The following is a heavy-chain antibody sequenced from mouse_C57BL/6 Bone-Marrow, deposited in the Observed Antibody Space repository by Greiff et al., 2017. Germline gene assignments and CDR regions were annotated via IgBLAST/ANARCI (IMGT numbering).Heavy chain of an antibody. J-gene: IGHJ2*01. Sequence: VQLQQPGAELVMPGASVKLSCKASGYTFTSYWMHWVKQRPGQGLEWIGEIDPSDSYTNYNQKIKSQSTLTVDKSSSTSYMQHSRLSSEDSAVYYCAREGYSGSSLYSFDSWGQGTTLTVSS. D-gene: IGHD1-1*01. CDR3: AREGYSGSSLYSFDS. CDR2: IDPSDSYT. CDR1: GYTFTSYW. V-gene: IGHV1-69*01.